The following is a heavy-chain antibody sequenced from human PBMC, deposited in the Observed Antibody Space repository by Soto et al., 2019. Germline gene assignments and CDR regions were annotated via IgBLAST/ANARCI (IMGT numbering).Heavy chain of an antibody. CDR3: AKDPLLTVTTGGDY. CDR2: ISGSGGST. D-gene: IGHD4-17*01. Sequence: GGSLRLSCAASGFTFSSYAMSWVRQAPGKGLEWVSAISGSGGSTYYADSVKGRFTISRDNSKNTLYLQMNSLRAEDTAVYYCAKDPLLTVTTGGDYWGQGTLVTVSS. J-gene: IGHJ4*02. V-gene: IGHV3-23*01. CDR1: GFTFSSYA.